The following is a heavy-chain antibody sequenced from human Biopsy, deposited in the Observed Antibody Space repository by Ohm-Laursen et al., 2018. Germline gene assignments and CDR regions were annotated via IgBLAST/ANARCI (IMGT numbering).Heavy chain of an antibody. D-gene: IGHD2-15*01. J-gene: IGHJ3*02. CDR2: ISWNSVGI. V-gene: IGHV3-9*01. CDR3: AKIHCSGGSCYPNAFDM. CDR1: GFTFDDYA. Sequence: SLRSCAASGFTFDDYAMHWVRQAPGKGLEWVSGISWNSVGIGYADSVKGRFTISRDNAKNFLYLQMNNLRPEDTALYYCAKIHCSGGSCYPNAFDMWGHGTRVTVS.